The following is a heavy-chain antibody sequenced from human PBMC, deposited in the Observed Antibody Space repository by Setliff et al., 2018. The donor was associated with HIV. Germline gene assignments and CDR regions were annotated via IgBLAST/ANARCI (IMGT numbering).Heavy chain of an antibody. D-gene: IGHD3-9*01. J-gene: IGHJ4*03. CDR1: GDKFPNYY. CDR2: IYPSDSDT. Sequence: GESLKISCKDSGDKFPNYYLGRVRQMPGKGLEWIGVIYPSDSDTRYSPSFQGQVTISADKSISTAYLQLNTLRASDTAIYYCTKGGGLNFRYHDWFVKIWGQGTLVTVSS. V-gene: IGHV5-51*01. CDR3: TKGGGLNFRYHDWFVKI.